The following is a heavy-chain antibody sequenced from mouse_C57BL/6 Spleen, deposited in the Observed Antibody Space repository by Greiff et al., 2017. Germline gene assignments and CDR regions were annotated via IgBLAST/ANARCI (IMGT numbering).Heavy chain of an antibody. CDR1: GYTFTDYY. V-gene: IGHV1-26*01. CDR3: ARNYDYDVGYAMDY. Sequence: EVQLQQSGPELVKPGASVKISCKASGYTFTDYYMNWVKQSHGKSLEWIGDINPNNGGTSYKQKFKGKATLTVDKSSSTAYMERRSLTSEDSAVYYCARNYDYDVGYAMDYWGQGTSVTVSS. D-gene: IGHD2-4*01. J-gene: IGHJ4*01. CDR2: INPNNGGT.